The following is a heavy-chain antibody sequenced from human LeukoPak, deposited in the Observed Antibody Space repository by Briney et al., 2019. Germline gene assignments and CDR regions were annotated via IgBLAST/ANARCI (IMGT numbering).Heavy chain of an antibody. CDR1: GFTFSSYS. V-gene: IGHV3-48*04. Sequence: GGSLRLSCAASGFTFSSYSMNWVRQAPGKGLDWVSYISSSSSTIYYADSVKGRFTISRDNAKNSLYLQMNSLRAEDTAVYYCARAYPPPAAGFDYWGQGTLVTVSS. CDR3: ARAYPPPAAGFDY. J-gene: IGHJ4*02. D-gene: IGHD6-13*01. CDR2: ISSSSSTI.